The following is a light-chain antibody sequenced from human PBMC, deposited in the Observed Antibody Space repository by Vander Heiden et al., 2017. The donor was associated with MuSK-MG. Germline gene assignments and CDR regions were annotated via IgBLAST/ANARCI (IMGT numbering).Light chain of an antibody. CDR2: DVS. Sequence: QSALTQPAPASGSPGQSIPIPCTGTSRAVGGYNHVPWYQQHPGKAPKLMIYDVSNRPSGVSNRFSGSKSGNTASLTISGLQAEDEAHYYCSSYTSSSTVVFGGGTKLTVL. CDR3: SSYTSSSTVV. V-gene: IGLV2-14*03. J-gene: IGLJ2*01. CDR1: SRAVGGYNH.